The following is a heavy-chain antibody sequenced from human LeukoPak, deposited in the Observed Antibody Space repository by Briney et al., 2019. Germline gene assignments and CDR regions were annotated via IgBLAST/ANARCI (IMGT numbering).Heavy chain of an antibody. CDR2: FDPEDGET. J-gene: IGHJ6*03. D-gene: IGHD6-13*01. V-gene: IGHV1-24*01. CDR3: ATRGVAAADYYYYYYTDV. Sequence: ASVKVSCKVSGYTLTELSMHWVRQAPGKGLEWMGGFDPEDGETIYAQKFQGRVTMTEDTSTDTAYMELSSLRSEDTAVYYCATRGVAAADYYYYYYTDVWGKGTTVTVSS. CDR1: GYTLTELS.